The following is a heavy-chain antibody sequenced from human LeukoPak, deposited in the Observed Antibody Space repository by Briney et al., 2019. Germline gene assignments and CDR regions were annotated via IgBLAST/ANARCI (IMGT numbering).Heavy chain of an antibody. CDR2: IYPADSHT. Sequence: GESLQISCKGSGFSFATYWIAWVRQLPGKGLEYMGIIYPADSHTRYSPSFQGQVTISADKPITAAYLQWSSLKASDTAMYYCARHSGEGSSGQTLVFDIWGQGTMVTVSS. CDR3: ARHSGEGSSGQTLVFDI. CDR1: GFSFATYW. D-gene: IGHD6-19*01. J-gene: IGHJ3*02. V-gene: IGHV5-51*01.